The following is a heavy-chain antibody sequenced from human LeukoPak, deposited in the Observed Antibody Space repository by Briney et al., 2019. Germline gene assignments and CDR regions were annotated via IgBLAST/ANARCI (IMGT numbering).Heavy chain of an antibody. J-gene: IGHJ4*02. D-gene: IGHD2-2*01. CDR2: IYTSGST. Sequence: SETLSLTCTVSGGSISSGSYYWSWIRQPAGKGLEWIGRIYTSGSTNYNPSLKRRVTISVDTSKNQFSLKLSSVTAADTAVYYCARGKPHEMYPYQLLRRSQQLVVIGGYYFDYWGQGTLVTVSS. V-gene: IGHV4-61*02. CDR1: GGSISSGSYY. CDR3: ARGKPHEMYPYQLLRRSQQLVVIGGYYFDY.